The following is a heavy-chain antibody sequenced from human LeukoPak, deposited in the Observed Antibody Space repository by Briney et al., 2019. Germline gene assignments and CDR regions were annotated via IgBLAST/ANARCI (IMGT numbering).Heavy chain of an antibody. J-gene: IGHJ4*02. V-gene: IGHV4-4*07. CDR2: ISASGST. Sequence: SETLSLTCTVSGGSISSSCWSWIRQPGGKGLEWIGRISASGSTNYTPSLKSRVTMSVDTSKNQFSLRLTSVTAADTAVYYCARYRAAGYGYYFDYWGQGTLVTVSS. CDR1: GGSISSSC. D-gene: IGHD3-9*01. CDR3: ARYRAAGYGYYFDY.